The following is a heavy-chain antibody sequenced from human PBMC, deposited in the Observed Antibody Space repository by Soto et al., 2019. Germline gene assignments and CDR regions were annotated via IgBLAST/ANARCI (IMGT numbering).Heavy chain of an antibody. CDR1: GGSISSGGYY. J-gene: IGHJ4*02. CDR3: ARGKDTAKTLFYFYY. CDR2: IYYSGST. D-gene: IGHD5-18*01. Sequence: SETLSLTCTVSGGSISSGGYYWSWIRQHPGKGLEWIGYIYYSGSTYYNPSLKSRVTISVDTSKNQFSLKLSSVTAADTAVYYCARGKDTAKTLFYFYYWGQGTLVTVX. V-gene: IGHV4-31*03.